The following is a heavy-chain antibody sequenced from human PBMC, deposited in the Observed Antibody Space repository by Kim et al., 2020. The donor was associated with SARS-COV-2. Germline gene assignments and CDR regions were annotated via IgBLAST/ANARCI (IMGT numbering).Heavy chain of an antibody. D-gene: IGHD5-12*01. Sequence: NHNPSVKSRVTITVDTSRNQFSLKRGSVTAAYTAVYYCARSGLVEYDFESWGQGTLGTVSS. V-gene: IGHV4-34*01. J-gene: IGHJ4*02. CDR3: ARSGLVEYDFES.